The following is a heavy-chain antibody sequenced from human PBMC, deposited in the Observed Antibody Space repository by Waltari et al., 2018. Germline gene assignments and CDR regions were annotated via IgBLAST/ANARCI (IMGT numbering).Heavy chain of an antibody. D-gene: IGHD2-2*01. J-gene: IGHJ5*02. CDR2: IIPIFGTA. CDR1: GGTFSSYA. CDR3: ARANRYCSSTSCQNWFDP. V-gene: IGHV1-69*05. Sequence: QVQLVQSGAEVKKPGSSVKVSCKASGGTFSSYAISWVRQAPGQGLEWMGGIIPIFGTANYAQKFQGRVTITTDESTSTAYMELSSLRSEDTAVYYCARANRYCSSTSCQNWFDPWGQGTLVTVSS.